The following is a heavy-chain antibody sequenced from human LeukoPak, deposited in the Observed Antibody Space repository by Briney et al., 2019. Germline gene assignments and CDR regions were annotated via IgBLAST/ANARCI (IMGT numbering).Heavy chain of an antibody. V-gene: IGHV4-34*01. J-gene: IGHJ4*02. D-gene: IGHD1-26*01. CDR2: INHSGST. Sequence: SETLSLTCAVYGGSFSGYYWSWIRQPPGKGLEWIGEINHSGSTNYNPSLKSRVTISINTSKNQFSLKLSSVTAADTAVYFCARDRAGATDFDYWGQGTLVTVSS. CDR1: GGSFSGYY. CDR3: ARDRAGATDFDY.